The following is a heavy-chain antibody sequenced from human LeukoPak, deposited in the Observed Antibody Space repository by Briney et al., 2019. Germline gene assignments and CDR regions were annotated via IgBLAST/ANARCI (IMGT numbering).Heavy chain of an antibody. V-gene: IGHV5-51*01. CDR2: IYLDDSET. CDR3: ARLRPQDAFDI. J-gene: IGHJ3*02. Sequence: GESLKISCKGGGDNFNNYWIVWVRQMPGKGLEWMGVIYLDDSETKYSPSFQGQVTISADKSLSTAYLQWSSLKASDTAMYYCARLRPQDAFDIWGQGTLVTVSS. CDR1: GDNFNNYW.